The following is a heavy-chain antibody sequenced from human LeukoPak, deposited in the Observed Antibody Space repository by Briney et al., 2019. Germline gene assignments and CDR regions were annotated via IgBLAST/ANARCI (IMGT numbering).Heavy chain of an antibody. Sequence: GGSLRLSCAASGFTVSSNYMSWVRQAPGKGLEWVSVIYSGGSTYYADSVKGRFTISRDNSKNTLYLQMNSLRAEDTAVYYCAREGYYGSGSWYFDYWGQGTLVTVSS. CDR3: AREGYYGSGSWYFDY. J-gene: IGHJ4*02. V-gene: IGHV3-66*01. CDR2: IYSGGST. CDR1: GFTVSSNY. D-gene: IGHD3-10*01.